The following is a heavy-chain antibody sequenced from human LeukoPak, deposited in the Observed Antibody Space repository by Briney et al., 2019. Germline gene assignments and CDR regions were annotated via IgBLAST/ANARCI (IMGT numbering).Heavy chain of an antibody. Sequence: ASVKVSCKASGYTFTGYYMHWVRHAPGQGLEWMGWINPNSGDTNYAQKFQGRVTMTRDTSISTAYMELSRLRSDDTAVYYCARPKWLRSSSYAFDIWGQGTMVTVSS. CDR3: ARPKWLRSSSYAFDI. D-gene: IGHD5-12*01. J-gene: IGHJ3*02. V-gene: IGHV1-2*02. CDR1: GYTFTGYY. CDR2: INPNSGDT.